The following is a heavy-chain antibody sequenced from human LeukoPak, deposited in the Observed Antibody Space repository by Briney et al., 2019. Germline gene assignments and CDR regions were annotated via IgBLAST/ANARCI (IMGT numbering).Heavy chain of an antibody. CDR3: AREAPGGYKNFDL. V-gene: IGHV4-61*08. J-gene: IGHJ2*01. CDR1: GGSVSSVGSY. CDR2: IYYLETT. Sequence: SETLSLTCIVSGGSVSSVGSYWSWIRQPPGKGLEWIGYIYYLETTNYNPSLKSRVTMSVDTSKNQFSLKLSSVTAADTAVYYCAREAPGGYKNFDLWGRGTLVTVSS. D-gene: IGHD5-24*01.